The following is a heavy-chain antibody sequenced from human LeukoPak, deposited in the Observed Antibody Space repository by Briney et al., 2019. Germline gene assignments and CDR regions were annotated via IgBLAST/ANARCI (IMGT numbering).Heavy chain of an antibody. V-gene: IGHV3-74*01. D-gene: IGHD1-26*01. J-gene: IGHJ4*02. CDR2: ISGDGSTT. CDR1: GFTFSTYW. CDR3: ARELPFDY. Sequence: GRSLRLSCAASGFTFSTYWMHWVRQAPGKGLVWVSRISGDGSTTNYADSVKGRFSMSRDNAKNTLYLQMNSLGAEDTAVYYCARELPFDYWGQGTLVTVSS.